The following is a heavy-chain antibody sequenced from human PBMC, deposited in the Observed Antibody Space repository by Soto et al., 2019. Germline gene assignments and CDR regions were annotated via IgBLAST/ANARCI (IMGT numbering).Heavy chain of an antibody. CDR3: AKDFVDSSGYSLGFEY. Sequence: VPLVESGGGVVQPGRSLRLSCAASGFIFSSYGMHWVRQAPGKGLEWVALITYDGSNKDYADSVKGRFTVSRDNSKNTLYLQMNSLRAEDTAVYYCAKDFVDSSGYSLGFEYWGQGTLVTVSS. CDR1: GFIFSSYG. J-gene: IGHJ4*02. CDR2: ITYDGSNK. V-gene: IGHV3-30*18. D-gene: IGHD3-22*01.